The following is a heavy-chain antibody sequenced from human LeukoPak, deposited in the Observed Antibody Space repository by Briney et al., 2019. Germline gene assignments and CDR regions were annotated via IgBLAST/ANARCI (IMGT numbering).Heavy chain of an antibody. D-gene: IGHD6-6*01. J-gene: IGHJ4*02. V-gene: IGHV4-59*12. Sequence: SETLSLTCTVSGGSFSSYYWSWIRQPPGKGLEWIEYIHYTGSTNYKPSLKSRVTISLDTSKNQFSLKLSSVTAADTAVYYCARWYSSIAAGGVDYWGQGTLVTVSS. CDR3: ARWYSSIAAGGVDY. CDR1: GGSFSSYY. CDR2: IHYTGST.